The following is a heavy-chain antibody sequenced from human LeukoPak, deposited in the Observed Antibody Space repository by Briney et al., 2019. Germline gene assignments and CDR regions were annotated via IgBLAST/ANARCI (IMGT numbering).Heavy chain of an antibody. CDR1: GYSISSGYY. D-gene: IGHD1-7*01. V-gene: IGHV4-38-2*02. CDR3: ARDGLYNWNYRFDP. Sequence: SETLCLTCTVSGYSISSGYYWGWIRQPPGKGLEWIGNIFHSGSTYYNPSLKSRVTMSVDTSKNQFSLKVTSVTAADTAVYYCARDGLYNWNYRFDPWGQGTLVTVSS. J-gene: IGHJ5*02. CDR2: IFHSGST.